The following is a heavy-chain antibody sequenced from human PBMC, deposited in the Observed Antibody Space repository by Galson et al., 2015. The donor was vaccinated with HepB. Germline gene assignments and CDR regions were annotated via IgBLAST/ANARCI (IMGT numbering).Heavy chain of an antibody. J-gene: IGHJ3*02. V-gene: IGHV3-21*01. CDR2: ISSSSSYI. CDR3: ARDGGVEMATEDAFDI. CDR1: GFTFSSYS. Sequence: SLRLSCAASGFTFSSYSMNWVRQAPGKGLEWVSSISSSSSYIYYADSVKGRFTISRDNAKNSLYLQMNSLRAEDTAVYYCARDGGVEMATEDAFDIWGQGTMVTVSS. D-gene: IGHD5-24*01.